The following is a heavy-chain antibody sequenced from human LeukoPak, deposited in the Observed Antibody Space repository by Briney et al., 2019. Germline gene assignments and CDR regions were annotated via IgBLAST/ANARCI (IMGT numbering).Heavy chain of an antibody. CDR2: IRSKAYGETT. D-gene: IGHD3-10*01. J-gene: IGHJ4*02. CDR3: TATYYYGSGTYRYFDY. V-gene: IGHV3-49*04. Sequence: GGSLRLSCTASGFSFGDYAMSWVRQVPGKGLEWLGLIRSKAYGETTEYAASVKSRFTISRDDSKSIAYLQMNSLKTEDTAVYSCTATYYYGSGTYRYFDYWGREPWSPSPQ. CDR1: GFSFGDYA.